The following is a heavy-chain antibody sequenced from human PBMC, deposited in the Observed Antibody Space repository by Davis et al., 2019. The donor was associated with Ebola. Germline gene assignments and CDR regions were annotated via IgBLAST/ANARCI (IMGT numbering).Heavy chain of an antibody. Sequence: GGSLRLSCAASGFTFSTYGMHWVRQAPGKGLEWVAVISYDGSKKYYADSVKGRFTISRDNSKNTLYLQMNSLRAEDTAVYYCARGLVVTRGGQGTLVTVSS. J-gene: IGHJ4*02. D-gene: IGHD4-23*01. CDR1: GFTFSTYG. V-gene: IGHV3-30*03. CDR2: ISYDGSKK. CDR3: ARGLVVTR.